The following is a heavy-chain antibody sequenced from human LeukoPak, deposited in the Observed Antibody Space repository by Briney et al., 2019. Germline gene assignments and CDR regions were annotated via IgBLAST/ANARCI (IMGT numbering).Heavy chain of an antibody. CDR3: ARDFDPYYYDSSGYGLDY. CDR1: GYTFTSYA. CDR2: INAGNGNT. V-gene: IGHV1-3*01. Sequence: GASVKVSCKASGYTFTSYAMHWVRQAPGQRLEWMGWINAGNGNTKYSQKFQGRVTITRDTSASTAYMELSSLRSEDTAVYYCARDFDPYYYDSSGYGLDYWGQGTLVTVSS. D-gene: IGHD3-22*01. J-gene: IGHJ4*02.